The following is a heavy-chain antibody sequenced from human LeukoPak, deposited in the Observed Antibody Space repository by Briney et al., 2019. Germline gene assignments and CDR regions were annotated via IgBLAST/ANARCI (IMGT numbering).Heavy chain of an antibody. CDR3: AKAHTRIAVAGSVDY. CDR2: ISGSGGST. D-gene: IGHD6-19*01. J-gene: IGHJ4*02. V-gene: IGHV3-23*01. Sequence: QPGGSLRLSFAASGXTFSSYAMSWVRQAPGKGLEWVSAISGSGGSTYYADSVKGRFTISRDNSKNALYLQMNSLRAEDTAVYYCAKAHTRIAVAGSVDYWGQGTLVTVSS. CDR1: GXTFSSYA.